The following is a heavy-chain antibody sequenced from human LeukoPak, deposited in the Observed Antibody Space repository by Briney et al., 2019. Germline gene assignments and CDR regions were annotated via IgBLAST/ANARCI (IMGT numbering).Heavy chain of an antibody. Sequence: GGSLRLSCAASGFTSSAYWMHWVRQAPGKGLVWVSRINSDVSTTNYADSVKGRFTISRDNAKNTIYLQMNSLRAEDTAVYYCARYGRYRAFDIWGPGTVVTVSS. CDR3: ARYGRYRAFDI. CDR2: INSDVSTT. J-gene: IGHJ3*02. D-gene: IGHD1-26*01. CDR1: GFTSSAYW. V-gene: IGHV3-74*01.